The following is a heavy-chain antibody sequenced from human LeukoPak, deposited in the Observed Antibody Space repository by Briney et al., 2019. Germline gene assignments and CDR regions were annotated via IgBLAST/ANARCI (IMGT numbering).Heavy chain of an antibody. J-gene: IGHJ3*02. V-gene: IGHV4-61*08. D-gene: IGHD2/OR15-2a*01. CDR3: ASASLNIYAFDI. CDR1: GGSISSGDYY. Sequence: SQTLSLTCTVSGGSISSGDYYWSWIRQPPGKGLEWIGYIYYSGSTKYKPSLKSRATISVHTSKNQFSLKLSSVTSADTAVYYCASASLNIYAFDIWGQGTMVTVSS. CDR2: IYYSGST.